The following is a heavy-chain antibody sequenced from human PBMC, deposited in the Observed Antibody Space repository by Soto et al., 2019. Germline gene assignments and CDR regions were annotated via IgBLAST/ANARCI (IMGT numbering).Heavy chain of an antibody. Sequence: GGSLRLSCAASGCTFSSYVMHWVRQAPGKGLEWVAVIWYDGSNKYYADSVKGRFTISRDNSKNTLYLQMNSLRAEDTAVYYCARVPAAGYYYYYYGMDVWGQGTTVTVSS. CDR3: ARVPAAGYYYYYYGMDV. D-gene: IGHD6-13*01. CDR2: IWYDGSNK. CDR1: GCTFSSYV. J-gene: IGHJ6*02. V-gene: IGHV3-33*01.